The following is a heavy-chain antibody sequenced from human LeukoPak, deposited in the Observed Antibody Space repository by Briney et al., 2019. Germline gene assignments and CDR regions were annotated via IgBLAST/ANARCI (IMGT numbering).Heavy chain of an antibody. D-gene: IGHD6-13*01. CDR2: IYYSGST. Sequence: PSETLSLTCTVSGGSISSSSYYWGWIRQPPGKGLEWIGSIYYSGSTYYNPSLKSRVTISVDTSKNQFSLKLSSVTAADTAVYYCARSRPTLYSSSWYGVDYWGQGTLVTVSS. J-gene: IGHJ4*02. CDR3: ARSRPTLYSSSWYGVDY. V-gene: IGHV4-39*07. CDR1: GGSISSSSYY.